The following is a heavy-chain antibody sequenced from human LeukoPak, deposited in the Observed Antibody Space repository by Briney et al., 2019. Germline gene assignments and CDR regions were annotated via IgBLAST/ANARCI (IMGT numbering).Heavy chain of an antibody. CDR3: ARDFGAGSDY. CDR1: GGSISSYY. J-gene: IGHJ4*02. CDR2: IYYSGST. D-gene: IGHD3-10*01. V-gene: IGHV4-59*01. Sequence: LSETLSLTCTVSGGSISSYYWSWIRQPPGKGLEWIGYIYYSGSTNYNPSLKSRVTISVDTSKNQFSLKLSSVTAADTAVYYCARDFGAGSDYWGQGTLVTVSS.